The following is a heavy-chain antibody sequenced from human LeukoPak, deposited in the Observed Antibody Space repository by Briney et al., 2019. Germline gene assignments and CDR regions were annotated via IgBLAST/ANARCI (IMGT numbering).Heavy chain of an antibody. V-gene: IGHV3-30*02. Sequence: PGGSLRLSCAASGFTFSSYGMHWVRQAPGKGLEWVAFIRYDGGNKYYADSVKGRFTISRDNAKNSLYLQMNSLRAEDTAVYYCAKGPYSGFSWGQGTLVTVSS. D-gene: IGHD1-26*01. CDR2: IRYDGGNK. CDR3: AKGPYSGFS. J-gene: IGHJ5*02. CDR1: GFTFSSYG.